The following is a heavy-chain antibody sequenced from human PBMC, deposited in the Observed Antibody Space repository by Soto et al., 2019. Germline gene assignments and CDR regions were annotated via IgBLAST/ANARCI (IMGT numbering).Heavy chain of an antibody. V-gene: IGHV1-18*01. CDR1: GYTFTSYG. Sequence: GASVKVSCKASGYTFTSYGIGWVRQAPGQGLEWMGWISAYNGNTNYAQKLQGRVTMTTDTSTSTAYMELRSLRSDDTAVYYCARDLGGVGATIMDLDFDYWGQGTLVTVSS. CDR3: ARDLGGVGATIMDLDFDY. J-gene: IGHJ4*02. D-gene: IGHD1-26*01. CDR2: ISAYNGNT.